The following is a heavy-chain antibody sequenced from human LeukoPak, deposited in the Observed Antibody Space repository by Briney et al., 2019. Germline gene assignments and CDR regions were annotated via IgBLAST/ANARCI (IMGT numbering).Heavy chain of an antibody. CDR1: GFTFSSYG. CDR3: ARDFRDGFTSYFDY. Sequence: GGSLRLSCAASGFTFSSYGVHWVRQAPGKGLEWVAVIWYDGSNKYYADSVKGLFTISRDNSKNTLYLQMNSLRAEDTAVYYCARDFRDGFTSYFDYWGQGTLVTVSS. J-gene: IGHJ4*02. V-gene: IGHV3-33*01. D-gene: IGHD5-24*01. CDR2: IWYDGSNK.